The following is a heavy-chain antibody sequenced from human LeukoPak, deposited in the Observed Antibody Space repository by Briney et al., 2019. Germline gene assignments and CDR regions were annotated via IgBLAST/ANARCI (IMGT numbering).Heavy chain of an antibody. CDR2: IYYSGST. J-gene: IGHJ6*02. CDR3: ARHSIPPSSYDFWSGYYTGSLGMDV. Sequence: SETLSLTCTVSGGSISSYYWSWIRQPPGKGLEWIGYIYYSGSTNYNPSLKSRVTISVDTSKNQFSLKLSSVTAADTAVYYCARHSIPPSSYDFWSGYYTGSLGMDVWGQGTMVTVSS. V-gene: IGHV4-59*08. D-gene: IGHD3-3*01. CDR1: GGSISSYY.